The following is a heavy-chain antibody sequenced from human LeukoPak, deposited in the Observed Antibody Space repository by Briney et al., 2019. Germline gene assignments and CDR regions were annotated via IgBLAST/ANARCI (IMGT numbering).Heavy chain of an antibody. J-gene: IGHJ5*01. CDR2: ISGSGGST. V-gene: IGHV3-23*01. CDR1: GFTFSDAW. D-gene: IGHD2-2*01. Sequence: EGSLRLSCAASGFTFSDAWMHWVRQAPGKGLEWVSGISGSGGSTYYADSVKGRFTISRDNTKNTLYLQMNSLRAEDTAVYYCAKDRHAPGRYCSSTSCFPFDSWGQGTLVTVSS. CDR3: AKDRHAPGRYCSSTSCFPFDS.